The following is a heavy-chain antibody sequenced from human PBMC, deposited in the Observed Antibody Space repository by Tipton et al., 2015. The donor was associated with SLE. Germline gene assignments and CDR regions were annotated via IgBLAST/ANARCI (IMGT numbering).Heavy chain of an antibody. Sequence: TLSLTCTVSGGFVSSHFWGWIRQPPGKGLEWIGYIHYSGSTNYNPSLKSRVTLSVDTSKNQFSLKLSSVTAADTAVYYCARGNIVATRDWGQGTLVTVSS. J-gene: IGHJ4*02. CDR2: IHYSGST. D-gene: IGHD5-12*01. CDR3: ARGNIVATRD. CDR1: GGFVSSHF. V-gene: IGHV4-59*02.